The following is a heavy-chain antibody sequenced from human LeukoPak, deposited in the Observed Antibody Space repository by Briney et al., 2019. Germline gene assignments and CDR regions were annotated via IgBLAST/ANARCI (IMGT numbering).Heavy chain of an antibody. CDR1: GGSFSGYY. V-gene: IGHV4-34*01. J-gene: IGHJ4*02. Sequence: SETLSLTCAVYGGSFSGYYWSWIRQPPGKGLEWIGEINHSGSTNYNPSLKSRVTISVDTSKNQFSLKLSSVTAADTAVYYCASSDGYNYGVDYWGQGTLVTVSS. CDR3: ASSDGYNYGVDY. D-gene: IGHD5-24*01. CDR2: INHSGST.